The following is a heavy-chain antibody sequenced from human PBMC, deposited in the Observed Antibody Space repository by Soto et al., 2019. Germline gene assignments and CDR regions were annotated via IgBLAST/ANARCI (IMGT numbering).Heavy chain of an antibody. J-gene: IGHJ6*03. CDR3: ARLTYYDFWSGYAYYYYYMDV. Sequence: QVQLQQWGAGLLKPSETLSLTCAVYGGSFSGYYWSWIRQPPGKGLEWIGEINHCGSTNYNPSLKSRVTIAVDTSNSQLSLKLSSVTAADTAVYYCARLTYYDFWSGYAYYYYYMDVWGKGTTVTVSS. V-gene: IGHV4-34*01. D-gene: IGHD3-3*01. CDR1: GGSFSGYY. CDR2: INHCGST.